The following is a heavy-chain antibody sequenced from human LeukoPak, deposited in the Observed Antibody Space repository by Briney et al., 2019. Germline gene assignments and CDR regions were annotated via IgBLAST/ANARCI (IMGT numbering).Heavy chain of an antibody. CDR1: GFTFSSYS. D-gene: IGHD3-10*01. J-gene: IGHJ4*02. CDR2: IKQDGSEK. CDR3: AFGAD. Sequence: GGSLRLSCAASGFTFSSYSMNWVSQAPGKGLEWVANIKQDGSEKYYVDSVKGRFTISRDNAKNSLYLQMNSLRAEDTAVYYCAFGADWGQGTLVTVSS. V-gene: IGHV3-7*01.